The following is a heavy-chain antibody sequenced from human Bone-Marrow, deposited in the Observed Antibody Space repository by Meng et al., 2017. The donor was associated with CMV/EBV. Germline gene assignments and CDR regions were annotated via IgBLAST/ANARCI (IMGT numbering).Heavy chain of an antibody. V-gene: IGHV1-2*02. Sequence: ASVKVSCKASGYTFTGYYMHWVRQAPGQGLEWMGWINPNSGGTNYAQEFQGRVTMTRDTSISTAYMELSRLRSDDTAVYYCASSGYSSGSDYWGQGTLVTVSS. J-gene: IGHJ4*02. CDR2: INPNSGGT. D-gene: IGHD6-19*01. CDR3: ASSGYSSGSDY. CDR1: GYTFTGYY.